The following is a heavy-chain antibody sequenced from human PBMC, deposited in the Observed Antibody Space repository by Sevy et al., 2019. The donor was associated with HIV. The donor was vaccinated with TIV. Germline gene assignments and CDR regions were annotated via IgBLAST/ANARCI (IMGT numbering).Heavy chain of an antibody. Sequence: GGSLRLSCTASGFSFSIHSMHWVRQAPGKGLEWVSFILHDGSRQDYADSVKGRFIISRDKSKNTVYLEMSGLRPEDTATYYCARDSNVYDSSGSLDSWVQGTLFTVSS. V-gene: IGHV3-30*04. D-gene: IGHD6-25*01. J-gene: IGHJ4*02. CDR2: ILHDGSRQ. CDR1: GFSFSIHS. CDR3: ARDSNVYDSSGSLDS.